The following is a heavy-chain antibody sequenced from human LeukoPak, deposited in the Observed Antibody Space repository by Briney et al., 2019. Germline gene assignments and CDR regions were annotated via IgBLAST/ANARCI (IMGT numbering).Heavy chain of an antibody. CDR3: ARTRVGVVIDYFDY. J-gene: IGHJ4*02. D-gene: IGHD3-3*01. CDR2: ISYSSGYI. CDR1: GFTFSSYS. Sequence: GGSLRLSCAASGFTFSSYSMNWARQAPGEGLEWVSSISYSSGYIYYADSVKGRFTISRDNAKNSLYLQMNSLRAEDTAVFYCARTRVGVVIDYFDYWGQGTLVTVSS. V-gene: IGHV3-21*01.